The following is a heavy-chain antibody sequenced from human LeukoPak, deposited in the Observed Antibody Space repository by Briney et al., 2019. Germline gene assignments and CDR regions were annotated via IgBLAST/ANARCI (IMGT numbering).Heavy chain of an antibody. CDR1: GFTVSSNY. CDR2: IYSGGST. V-gene: IGHV3-66*01. Sequence: GGSLRLSCAASGFTVSSNYMSRVRQAPGKGLEWVSVIYSGGSTYYADSVKGRFTISRDNSKNTLYLQMNSLRAEDTAVYYCARDYGDYGDWYFDLWGRGTLVTVSS. CDR3: ARDYGDYGDWYFDL. J-gene: IGHJ2*01. D-gene: IGHD4-17*01.